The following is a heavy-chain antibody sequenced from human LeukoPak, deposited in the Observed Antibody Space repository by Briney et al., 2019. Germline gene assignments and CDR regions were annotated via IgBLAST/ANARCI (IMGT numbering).Heavy chain of an antibody. D-gene: IGHD5-24*01. V-gene: IGHV4-30-4*08. CDR1: RYSISSGYF. CDR2: IYYSGST. CDR3: ARFIGRWLQGTYAFDI. J-gene: IGHJ3*02. Sequence: PSETLSLTCTVSRYSISSGYFWSWIHQPPGKGLEWIGYIYYSGSTYYNPSLKSRVTISVDTSKNQFSLKLSSVTAADTAVYYCARFIGRWLQGTYAFDIWGQGTMVTVSS.